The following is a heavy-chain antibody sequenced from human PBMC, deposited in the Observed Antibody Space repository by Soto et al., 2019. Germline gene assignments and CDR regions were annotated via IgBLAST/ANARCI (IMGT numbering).Heavy chain of an antibody. J-gene: IGHJ4*02. Sequence: GGSLGLSCSASGFTFSKFAMMWVRQAPGKGQEWVAGMTGSGGDIRYADSVKGRFTISKDNSKNTLYLQMNSLRAEDTAIYYCAKDAVYGDGLWLAANWGQGTLVTVSS. CDR3: AKDAVYGDGLWLAAN. D-gene: IGHD2-21*02. CDR2: MTGSGGDI. CDR1: GFTFSKFA. V-gene: IGHV3-23*01.